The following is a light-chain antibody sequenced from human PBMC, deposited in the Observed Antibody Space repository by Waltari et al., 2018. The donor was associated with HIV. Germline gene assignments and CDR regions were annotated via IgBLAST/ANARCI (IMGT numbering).Light chain of an antibody. CDR3: SSYTSSSVV. V-gene: IGLV2-14*01. Sequence: QSALTQPASVSGSPGQSITISCTGTSSDVGGYNYVSWYQQHPGKAPKLMIYEVSKLPPGVSNRFSGSKSVNTASLTISGLQADDEADYYCSSYTSSSVVFGGGTKLTVL. CDR1: SSDVGGYNY. CDR2: EVS. J-gene: IGLJ2*01.